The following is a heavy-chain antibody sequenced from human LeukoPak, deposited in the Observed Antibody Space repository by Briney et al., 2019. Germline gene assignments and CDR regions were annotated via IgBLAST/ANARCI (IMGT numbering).Heavy chain of an antibody. Sequence: KPSETLSLTCTVSGGSISSGGYYWSWIRQHPGKGLEWIGYIYYSGSTYYNPSLKSRVTISVDTSKNQFSLKLSSVTAADTAVYYCARDGPRDAFDIWGQGTMVTVSS. J-gene: IGHJ3*02. CDR1: GGSISSGGYY. CDR2: IYYSGST. V-gene: IGHV4-31*03. CDR3: ARDGPRDAFDI.